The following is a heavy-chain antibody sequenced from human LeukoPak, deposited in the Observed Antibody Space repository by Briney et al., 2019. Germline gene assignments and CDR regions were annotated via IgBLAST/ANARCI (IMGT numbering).Heavy chain of an antibody. CDR1: GFTFSSYA. V-gene: IGHV3-30-3*01. CDR2: ISYDGSNK. Sequence: PGGSLRLSCAASGFTFSSYAMHWVRQAPGKGLEWVAVISYDGSNKYYADSVKGRFTISRDNAKNSLYLQMNSLRAEDTAVYYCARDGGDGYRNWGQGTLVTVSS. J-gene: IGHJ4*02. CDR3: ARDGGDGYRN. D-gene: IGHD5-24*01.